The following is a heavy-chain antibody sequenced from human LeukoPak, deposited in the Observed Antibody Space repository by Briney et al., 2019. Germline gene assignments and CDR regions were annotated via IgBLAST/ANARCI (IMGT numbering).Heavy chain of an antibody. CDR1: GYTFTSYG. CDR2: ISAYNGNT. CDR3: ARAGAARPDAFFDY. D-gene: IGHD6-6*01. Sequence: GASVKASCKASGYTFTSYGISWVRQAPGQGLEWMGWISAYNGNTNYAQKLQGRVTMTTDTSTSTAYMELRSLRSDDTAVYYCARAGAARPDAFFDYWGQGTLVTVSS. V-gene: IGHV1-18*01. J-gene: IGHJ4*02.